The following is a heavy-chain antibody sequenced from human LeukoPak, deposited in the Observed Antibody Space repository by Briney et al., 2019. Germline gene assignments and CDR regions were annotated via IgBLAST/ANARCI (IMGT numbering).Heavy chain of an antibody. D-gene: IGHD4-23*01. V-gene: IGHV3-53*01. CDR1: GFTVSSNY. CDR2: IYSGGGT. CDR3: VRRAGGYSHPYDY. Sequence: GGSLRLSCAVSGFTVSSNYMSWVRQAPGKGLEWVSLIYSGGGTYYADSVRGRCTISRDDSKNTLYLQINNLRADDMAVYYLVRRAGGYSHPYDYWGQGTLVTVSS. J-gene: IGHJ4*02.